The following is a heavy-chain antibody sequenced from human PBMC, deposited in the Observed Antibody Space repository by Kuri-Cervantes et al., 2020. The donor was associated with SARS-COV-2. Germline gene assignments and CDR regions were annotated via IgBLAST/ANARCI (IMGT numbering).Heavy chain of an antibody. CDR1: RGTLRSYV. V-gene: IGHV1-69*06. D-gene: IGHD3-22*01. CDR2: FIPVFGTT. J-gene: IGHJ4*02. CDR3: ARGYYYHSSGASYFDY. Sequence: SVKVSCKTTRGTLRSYVVSWIRQAPGQGLEWLGGFIPVFGTTNYAQKFQGRVTIIADTSTNTAYMELSSLNSEDTAIYFCARGYYYHSSGASYFDYWGQGNLVNVSS.